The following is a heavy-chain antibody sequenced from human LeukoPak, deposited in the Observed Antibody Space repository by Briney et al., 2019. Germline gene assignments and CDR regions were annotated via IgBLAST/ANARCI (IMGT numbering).Heavy chain of an antibody. CDR2: ISSSSSYI. V-gene: IGHV3-21*01. Sequence: PGGSLRLSCAASGFTFNRYSMNWVRQAPGKGLEWVSSISSSSSYIYYADSVKGRFTISRDNAKNSLYLQMNSLRAEDMALYYCATVGWELPHDAFDIWGQGTMVTVSS. CDR1: GFTFNRYS. D-gene: IGHD2-15*01. CDR3: ATVGWELPHDAFDI. J-gene: IGHJ3*02.